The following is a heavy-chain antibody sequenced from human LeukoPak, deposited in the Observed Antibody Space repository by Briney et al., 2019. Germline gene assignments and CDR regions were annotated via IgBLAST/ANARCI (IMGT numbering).Heavy chain of an antibody. CDR1: GGSFSGYY. CDR2: INHSGST. D-gene: IGHD3-22*01. CDR3: ARGRSRRYYYDSSGSTTNWFDP. Sequence: SETLSLTCAVYGGSFSGYYWSWIRQPPGKGLEWIGEINHSGSTNYNPSLKSRVTISVDTSKNQFSLKLSSVTAADTAVYYCARGRSRRYYYDSSGSTTNWFDPWGQGTLVTVSS. J-gene: IGHJ5*02. V-gene: IGHV4-34*01.